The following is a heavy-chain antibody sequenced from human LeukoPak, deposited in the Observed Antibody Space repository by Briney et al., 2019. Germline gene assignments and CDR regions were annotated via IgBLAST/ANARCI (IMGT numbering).Heavy chain of an antibody. CDR3: AGEFHY. CDR1: GGSISSGVYY. V-gene: IGHV4-61*02. J-gene: IGHJ4*02. CDR2: IYTSGTT. Sequence: SQTLSLTCTVSGGSISSGVYYWSWIRQPAGKGLEWIGRIYTSGTTNYNPSLNSRVTISLDTSKNQFSLKLSSVTAADTAIYYCAGEFHYWGQGTLVTVSS.